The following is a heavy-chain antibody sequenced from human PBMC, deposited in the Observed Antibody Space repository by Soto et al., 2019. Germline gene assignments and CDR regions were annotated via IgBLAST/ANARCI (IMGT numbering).Heavy chain of an antibody. V-gene: IGHV4-59*08. J-gene: IGHJ4*02. CDR2: IYSSGNT. CDR3: ARVYCSSIRCSSHFDY. CDR1: GGSISSYY. D-gene: IGHD2-2*01. Sequence: SETLSLTCTVSGGSISSYYWSWIRQRTGKGLEWIGYIYSSGNTNYNPSLKSRVTISVDTSKNQFSLKLSSVTAADTAVYFCARVYCSSIRCSSHFDYWGQGTLVTVSS.